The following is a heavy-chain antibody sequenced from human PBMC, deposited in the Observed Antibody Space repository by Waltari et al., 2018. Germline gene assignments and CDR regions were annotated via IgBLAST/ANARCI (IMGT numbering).Heavy chain of an antibody. CDR3: ARDSPHLTDLKYYFDY. CDR1: GFPFRSYA. D-gene: IGHD3-9*01. J-gene: IGHJ4*02. CDR2: ILSDGSKQ. Sequence: QVQLVESGGGVVQPGRSLRLSCVASGFPFRSYAMPWVRQVPGKGLEWLAVILSDGSKQYHADSVKGRFTITRDNSKNTLYLQMNSLRAEDTAVYYCARDSPHLTDLKYYFDYWGQGSLVTVSS. V-gene: IGHV3-30*04.